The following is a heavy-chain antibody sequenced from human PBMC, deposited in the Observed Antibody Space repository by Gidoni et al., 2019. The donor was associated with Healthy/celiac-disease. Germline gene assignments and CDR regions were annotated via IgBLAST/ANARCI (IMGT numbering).Heavy chain of an antibody. D-gene: IGHD6-13*01. CDR1: GGSFSGYY. CDR2: INHSEST. V-gene: IGHV4-34*01. J-gene: IGHJ4*02. CDR3: ARGPIAAREYSSSWYVDY. Sequence: QVQLQQWGAGRLKRSETRSLTCAVYGGSFSGYYWSWLRQPPGKGLEWIGEINHSESTNYNPSLKSRVTISVDTSKNQFSLKLSSVTAADTAVYYCARGPIAAREYSSSWYVDYWGQGTLVTVSS.